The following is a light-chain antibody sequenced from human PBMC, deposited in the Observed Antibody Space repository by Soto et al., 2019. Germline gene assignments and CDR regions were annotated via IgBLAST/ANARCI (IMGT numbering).Light chain of an antibody. CDR3: QQYDNSPIT. CDR2: DVS. J-gene: IGKJ5*01. V-gene: IGKV3-20*01. Sequence: EIVLTQSPGTLSLSPGERATLSCRSSQSFNSIYLAWYQQKPGQAPRLLIYDVSNRAAGIPARFSGSGSGTDFALTISRLEPEDFAVYYCQQYDNSPITFGQGTRLEI. CDR1: QSFNSIY.